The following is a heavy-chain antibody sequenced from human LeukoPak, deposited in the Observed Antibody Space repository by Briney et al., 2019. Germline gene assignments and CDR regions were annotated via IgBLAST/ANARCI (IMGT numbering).Heavy chain of an antibody. CDR3: ARLSCSGGSCYPRARYYGMDV. D-gene: IGHD2-15*01. CDR2: ILYSGST. Sequence: SETLSLTCTVSCGSMCSYYWSWIRPPPGEGLECFGYILYSGSTNYNPSLKSRVTISVDTSKNQFSLKLSSVTAADTAVYYCARLSCSGGSCYPRARYYGMDVWGQGTTVTVSS. J-gene: IGHJ6*02. CDR1: CGSMCSYY. V-gene: IGHV4-59*01.